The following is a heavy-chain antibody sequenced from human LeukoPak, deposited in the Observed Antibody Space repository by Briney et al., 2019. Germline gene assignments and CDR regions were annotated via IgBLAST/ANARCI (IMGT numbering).Heavy chain of an antibody. CDR3: ARDRLRFGELLPFDY. CDR2: ISAYNGNT. Sequence: ASVKVSCKVSGYTLTELSMHWVRQAPGQGLEWMGWISAYNGNTNYAQKLQGRVTMTTDTSTSTAYMELRSLRSDDTAVYYCARDRLRFGELLPFDYWGQGTLVTVSS. CDR1: GYTLTELS. V-gene: IGHV1-18*01. D-gene: IGHD3-10*01. J-gene: IGHJ4*02.